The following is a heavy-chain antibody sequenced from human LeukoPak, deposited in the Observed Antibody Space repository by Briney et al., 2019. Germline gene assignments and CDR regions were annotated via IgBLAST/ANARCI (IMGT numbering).Heavy chain of an antibody. V-gene: IGHV4-4*02. J-gene: IGHJ5*02. Sequence: SETLSLTCAVSGGSISSSNWWSWVRQPPGKGLEWIGEIYHSGSTNYNPSLKSRVTISVDKSKNQFSLKLSSVTAADTAVYYCARWYNMVRGVPNLNWFDPWGQGTLVTVSS. CDR3: ARWYNMVRGVPNLNWFDP. CDR1: GGSISSSNW. D-gene: IGHD3-10*01. CDR2: IYHSGST.